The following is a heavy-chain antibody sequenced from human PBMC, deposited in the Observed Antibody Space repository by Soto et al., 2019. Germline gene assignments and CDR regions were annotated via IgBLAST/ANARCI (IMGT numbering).Heavy chain of an antibody. CDR2: IWYDGSNK. CDR3: ARDSSASTYGDYYYFDY. J-gene: IGHJ4*02. V-gene: IGHV3-33*01. CDR1: GFTFSSYG. D-gene: IGHD4-17*01. Sequence: PGGSLRLSCAASGFTFSSYGMHWVRQAPGKGLEWVAVIWYDGSNKYYADSVKGRFTISRDNSKNTLYLQMNSLRAEDTAVYYCARDSSASTYGDYYYFDYWGQGTLVTVSS.